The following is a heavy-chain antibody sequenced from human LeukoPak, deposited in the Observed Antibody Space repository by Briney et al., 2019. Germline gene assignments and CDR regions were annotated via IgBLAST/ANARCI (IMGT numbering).Heavy chain of an antibody. J-gene: IGHJ4*02. CDR1: GFTPSGSD. CDR2: ISSSSSYI. Sequence: RRSLRLSCAASGFTPSGSDMSWVRQAPGGGLQWVSSISSSSSYIYYADSVKGRFTISRDNAKNSLYLQMNSLRAEDTAVYYCAREVFYYYDSSGYFDYWGQGTLVTVSS. D-gene: IGHD3-22*01. V-gene: IGHV3-21*01. CDR3: AREVFYYYDSSGYFDY.